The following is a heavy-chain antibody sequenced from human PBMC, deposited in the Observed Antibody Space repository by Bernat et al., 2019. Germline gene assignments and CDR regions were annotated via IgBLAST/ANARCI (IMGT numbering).Heavy chain of an antibody. J-gene: IGHJ3*02. CDR1: GFPFSSYA. CDR3: CFGESYDAFDI. V-gene: IGHV3-23*01. CDR2: ISGSGGST. Sequence: EVQLLESGGGLVQPGGSLRLSCAASGFPFSSYAMSWVRQAPGKGLEWVSAISGSGGSTYYADSVKGRFTISRDNSKNTLYLQMNSLRAEDTAVYYSCFGESYDAFDIWGQGTMVTVSS. D-gene: IGHD3-10*01.